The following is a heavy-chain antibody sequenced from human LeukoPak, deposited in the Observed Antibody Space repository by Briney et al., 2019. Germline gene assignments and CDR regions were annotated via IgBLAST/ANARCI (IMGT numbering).Heavy chain of an antibody. V-gene: IGHV3-21*01. CDR1: GFTFSSYS. D-gene: IGHD5-18*01. CDR2: ISSSSSYI. Sequence: GGSLRLSCAASGFTFSSYSMNWVRQAPGKWLEWVSSISSSSSYIYYADSVKGRFTISRDNAKNSLYLQMNSLRAEDTAVYYCARTTVDTAMVPFDPWGQGTLVTVSS. CDR3: ARTTVDTAMVPFDP. J-gene: IGHJ5*02.